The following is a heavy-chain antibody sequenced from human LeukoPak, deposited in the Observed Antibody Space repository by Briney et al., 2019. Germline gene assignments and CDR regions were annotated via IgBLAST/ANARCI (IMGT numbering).Heavy chain of an antibody. Sequence: SETLSLTCTVSGGSISGSGYYWAWIRQPPEKGLEWIGSIYYSGTTYFNPSLKSRITISIDRSKNQFSLKLTSVTAADTAVYYCATGPPLGPGFWGQGTPVTVSS. CDR2: IYYSGTT. CDR3: ATGPPLGPGF. V-gene: IGHV4-39*01. D-gene: IGHD7-27*01. CDR1: GGSISGSGYY. J-gene: IGHJ4*02.